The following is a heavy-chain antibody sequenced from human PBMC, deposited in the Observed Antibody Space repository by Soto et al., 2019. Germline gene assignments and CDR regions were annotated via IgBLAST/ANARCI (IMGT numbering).Heavy chain of an antibody. D-gene: IGHD3-10*01. CDR3: ASHPDLSWFGESHGAFHV. J-gene: IGHJ3*01. Sequence: SETLSLTCTFSGGSISNYHWSWNRKSPGKGLEWIAHIYYSGSTNYNPSLKSRVTISLDTSKNQFSLKLNSVTAADTAMYYCASHPDLSWFGESHGAFHVWGQGTMVTVSS. CDR2: IYYSGST. V-gene: IGHV4-59*08. CDR1: GGSISNYH.